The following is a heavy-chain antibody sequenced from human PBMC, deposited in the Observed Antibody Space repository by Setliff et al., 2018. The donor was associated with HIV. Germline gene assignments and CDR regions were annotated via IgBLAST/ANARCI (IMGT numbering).Heavy chain of an antibody. Sequence: SETLSLTCAVSGGSIRSSNWWSWVRQPPGKGLEWIGEIYHIGTTNYNPSLKSRVTISVDKSNNHFSLEMSSVTAADTAVYYRAANEGDRHYYGSGSLRYFQHWGQGTLVTVSS. D-gene: IGHD3-10*01. CDR3: AANEGDRHYYGSGSLRYFQH. J-gene: IGHJ1*01. CDR2: IYHIGTT. CDR1: GGSIRSSNW. V-gene: IGHV4-4*02.